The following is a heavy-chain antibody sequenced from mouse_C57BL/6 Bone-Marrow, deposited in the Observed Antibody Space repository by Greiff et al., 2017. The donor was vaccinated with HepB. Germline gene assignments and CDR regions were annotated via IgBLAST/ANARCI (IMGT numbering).Heavy chain of an antibody. CDR2: IYPGSGNT. Sequence: QVQLKQSGAELMKPGASVKISCKASGYSFTSYYIHWVKQRPGQGLEWIGWIYPGSGNTKYNEKFKGKATLTADTSSSTAYMQLSSLTSEDSAVYYCARSNYTSYAMDYWGQGTSVTVSS. J-gene: IGHJ4*01. CDR1: GYSFTSYY. V-gene: IGHV1-66*01. D-gene: IGHD2-12*01. CDR3: ARSNYTSYAMDY.